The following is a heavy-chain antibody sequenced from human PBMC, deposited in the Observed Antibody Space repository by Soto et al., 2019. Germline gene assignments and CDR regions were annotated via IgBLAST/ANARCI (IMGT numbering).Heavy chain of an antibody. CDR3: ARGPPVWCDP. CDR1: GYTYSDYA. CDR2: INAGNGNT. J-gene: IGHJ5*02. V-gene: IGHV1-3*05. Sequence: QVQLVQSGAEEKKPGASVKVSCKASGYTYSDYAIHWVRQAPGQRPEWMGWINAGNGNTKYSQKFQGRVTITRDTSASRAYMELSSLRSEDTAVYYCARGPPVWCDPWGQGTLVTVSS.